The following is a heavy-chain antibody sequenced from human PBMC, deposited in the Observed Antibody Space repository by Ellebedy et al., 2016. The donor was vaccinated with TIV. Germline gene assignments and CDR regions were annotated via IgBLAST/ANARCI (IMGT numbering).Heavy chain of an antibody. J-gene: IGHJ5*01. CDR3: ARRGSYGDYAVQVNSWFDS. V-gene: IGHV3-7*01. CDR1: GFSFRSYW. D-gene: IGHD3-16*01. CDR2: IYQDGGVQ. Sequence: GESLKISCAASGFSFRSYWMSWVRQAPGKGLEWVANIYQDGGVQYYVDSVKGRFTISRDNADNSLFLQMNSLRAEDTAVYYCARRGSYGDYAVQVNSWFDSWGQGTLVTVS.